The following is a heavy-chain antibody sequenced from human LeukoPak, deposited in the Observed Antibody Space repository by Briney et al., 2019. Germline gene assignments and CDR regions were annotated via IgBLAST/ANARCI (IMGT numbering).Heavy chain of an antibody. CDR3: ARDRYYYDSSAYYYRFDP. Sequence: KPSETLSLTCTVSGGPIGTYYWSWIRQPAGKGLEWIGRIYTSGSTNYNPSLKSRVTMSVDTSKNQFSLRLSSVTAADSAVYYCARDRYYYDSSAYYYRFDPWGQGTQVTVSS. CDR1: GGPIGTYY. V-gene: IGHV4-4*07. CDR2: IYTSGST. J-gene: IGHJ5*02. D-gene: IGHD3-22*01.